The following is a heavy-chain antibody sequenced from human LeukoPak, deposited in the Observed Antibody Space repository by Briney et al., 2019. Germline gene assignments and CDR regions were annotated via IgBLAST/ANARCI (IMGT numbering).Heavy chain of an antibody. CDR3: ARTGSTVTMLYPFDH. J-gene: IGHJ4*02. D-gene: IGHD4-17*01. CDR1: GGSIRSYY. V-gene: IGHV4-59*01. CDR2: IYYSGST. Sequence: SETLSLTCTVYGGSIRSYYWSWIRQPPGKGLERIGYIYYSGSTNYNPSLKSRVSISVDTSKNQFSLKLSSVTAADTAVYYCARTGSTVTMLYPFDHWGQGTLVTVSS.